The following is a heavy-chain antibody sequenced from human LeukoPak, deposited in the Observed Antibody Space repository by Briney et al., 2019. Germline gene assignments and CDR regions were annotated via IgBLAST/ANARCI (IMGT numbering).Heavy chain of an antibody. Sequence: ERSLRLSRAASGLTFSSYGMHWVRQAPGKGLEWVAVISYDGSNKYSADSVKGRFTISRDNSKNTLYLQMNSLRAEDTAVYYCAKGYYYDSSGYNYFDFFDYWGQGTLVTVSS. J-gene: IGHJ4*02. V-gene: IGHV3-30*18. D-gene: IGHD3-22*01. CDR3: AKGYYYDSSGYNYFDFFDY. CDR1: GLTFSSYG. CDR2: ISYDGSNK.